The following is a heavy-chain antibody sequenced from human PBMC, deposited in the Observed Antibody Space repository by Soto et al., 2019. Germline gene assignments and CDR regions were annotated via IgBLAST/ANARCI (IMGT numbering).Heavy chain of an antibody. CDR3: ARGWSAYYYDSSGYPGDY. Sequence: GGSLRLSCAASRFTFSSYAMHWVRQAPGKGLEWVAVISYDGSNKYYADSVKGRFTISRDNSKNTLYLQMNSLRAEDTAVYYCARGWSAYYYDSSGYPGDYWGQGTLVTVSS. D-gene: IGHD3-22*01. CDR1: RFTFSSYA. CDR2: ISYDGSNK. V-gene: IGHV3-30-3*01. J-gene: IGHJ4*02.